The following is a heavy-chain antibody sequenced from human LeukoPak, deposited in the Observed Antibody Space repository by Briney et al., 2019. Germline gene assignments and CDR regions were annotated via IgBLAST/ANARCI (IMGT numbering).Heavy chain of an antibody. D-gene: IGHD4-23*01. Sequence: GGSLRLSCAASGFTFSSYGMSWVRQAPGKGLEWVSGINWNGGSTGYADSVKGRFTISRDNAKNSLYLQMNSLRAEDTALYHCARGGGVVTPYYYYYMDVWGKGTTVTISS. V-gene: IGHV3-20*01. CDR1: GFTFSSYG. CDR3: ARGGGVVTPYYYYYMDV. J-gene: IGHJ6*03. CDR2: INWNGGST.